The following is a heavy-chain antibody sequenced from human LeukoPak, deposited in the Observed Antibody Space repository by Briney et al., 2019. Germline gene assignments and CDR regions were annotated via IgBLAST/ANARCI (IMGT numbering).Heavy chain of an antibody. J-gene: IGHJ6*03. D-gene: IGHD1-26*01. CDR2: INSEGGIT. CDR1: GCIHNKYV. CDR3: ARGPGIVVESSLIRYYYMDV. Sequence: VQVTCKTCGCIHNKYVCHGLRQPPAKGLEWMGWINSEGGITKYAQNIEDRVTMNTDTSASTAYMDLRSLRSDDTAVYYCARGPGIVVESSLIRYYYMDVWGNGTTVTVSS. V-gene: IGHV1-18*01.